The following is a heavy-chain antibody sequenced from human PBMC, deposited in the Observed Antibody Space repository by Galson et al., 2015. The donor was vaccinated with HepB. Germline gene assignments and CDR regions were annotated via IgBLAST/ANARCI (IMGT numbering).Heavy chain of an antibody. J-gene: IGHJ6*02. Sequence: SLRLSCAASGFTFSSYAINWVRQAPGKGLEWVSAISGSGGSTYYADSVKGRFTISRDNSKNTLYLEMKNLRAEDTAVYYCAEGMVVAATPYGLDVWGQGTTVTVSS. D-gene: IGHD2-15*01. V-gene: IGHV3-23*01. CDR3: AEGMVVAATPYGLDV. CDR2: ISGSGGST. CDR1: GFTFSSYA.